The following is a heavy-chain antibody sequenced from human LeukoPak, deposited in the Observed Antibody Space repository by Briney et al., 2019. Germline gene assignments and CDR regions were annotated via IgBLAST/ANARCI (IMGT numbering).Heavy chain of an antibody. Sequence: GGSLRLSCAASGFTFSDYGMHWVRQAPGKGLEWVAVIWYDGSNKYYADSVKGRFTISRDNSKNTLYLQMNSLRAEDTAAYYCARWYYYDSSGSPDYWGQGTLVTVSS. J-gene: IGHJ4*02. CDR2: IWYDGSNK. CDR1: GFTFSDYG. V-gene: IGHV3-33*01. D-gene: IGHD3-22*01. CDR3: ARWYYYDSSGSPDY.